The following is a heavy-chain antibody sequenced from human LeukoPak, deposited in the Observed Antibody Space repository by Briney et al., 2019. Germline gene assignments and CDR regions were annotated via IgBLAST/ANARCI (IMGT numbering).Heavy chain of an antibody. CDR3: VRDPDVLDY. CDR1: GFTFSTYW. V-gene: IGHV3-74*01. CDR2: INSDGSRT. J-gene: IGHJ4*02. Sequence: HPGASLRLSCAASGFTFSTYWMYWVRQAPGKGPAWVAGINSDGSRTNYADSVKGRFTISRDNAKNTLSLQMNSLSAEDTAIYYCVRDPDVLDYWGPGTPVTVSS.